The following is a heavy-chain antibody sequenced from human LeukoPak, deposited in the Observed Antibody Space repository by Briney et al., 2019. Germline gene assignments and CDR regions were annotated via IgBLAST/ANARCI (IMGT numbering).Heavy chain of an antibody. CDR2: IYHSGST. V-gene: IGHV4-38-2*02. J-gene: IGHJ4*02. Sequence: SETLSLTCTVSGYSISSGNYWDWIRQPPGKGLEWIGSIYHSGSTYYNPSLKSRVTISVDTSKNQFSLKLSSVTAADTAVYYCASSTSFDDYWGQGTLVTVSS. CDR1: GYSISSGNY. CDR3: ASSTSFDDY. D-gene: IGHD2-2*01.